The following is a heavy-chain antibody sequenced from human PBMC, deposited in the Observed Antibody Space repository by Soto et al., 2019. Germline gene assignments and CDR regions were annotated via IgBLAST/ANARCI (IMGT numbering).Heavy chain of an antibody. D-gene: IGHD3-22*01. CDR2: IYYNGSP. V-gene: IGHV4-59*08. J-gene: IGHJ4*02. CDR3: AGLDVNGYSFFDH. Sequence: QVQLQESGPGVVKPSETLSLTCTVSGGSISSYYWSWIRQLPGRGLEWIGYIYYNGSPNYNPSLKSRVTMSVDTSKNQFSLRLSSVTAADTAVYYCAGLDVNGYSFFDHWGQGTLVSVSS. CDR1: GGSISSYY.